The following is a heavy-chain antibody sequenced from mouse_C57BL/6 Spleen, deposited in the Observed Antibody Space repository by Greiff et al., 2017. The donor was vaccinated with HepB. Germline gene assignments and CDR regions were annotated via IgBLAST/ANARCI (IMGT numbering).Heavy chain of an antibody. J-gene: IGHJ4*01. CDR3: TRDANWRAMDD. D-gene: IGHD4-1*01. V-gene: IGHV5-9-1*02. CDR2: ISSGGDYI. Sequence: DVQLVESGEGLVKPGGSLKLPCAASGFTFSSYAMSWVRQTPEKRLEWVAYISSGGDYIYYEDTVKGRFTIPRDNARNTLYLQMSSLKSEDTAMYYWTRDANWRAMDDWGQGTSVTVAS. CDR1: GFTFSSYA.